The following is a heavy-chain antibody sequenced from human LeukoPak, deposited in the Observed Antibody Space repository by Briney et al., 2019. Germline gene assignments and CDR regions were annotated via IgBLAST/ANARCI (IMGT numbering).Heavy chain of an antibody. CDR3: ARERTTYYYDSSGYSNDAFDI. Sequence: ASVKVSCKASGYTFTGYYMHWVRQAPGQGLEWMGWINPNSGGTNYAQKFQGRVTMTRDTSISTAYMELSRLRPDDTAVYYCARERTTYYYDSSGYSNDAFDIWGQGTMVTVSS. CDR2: INPNSGGT. V-gene: IGHV1-2*02. J-gene: IGHJ3*02. D-gene: IGHD3-22*01. CDR1: GYTFTGYY.